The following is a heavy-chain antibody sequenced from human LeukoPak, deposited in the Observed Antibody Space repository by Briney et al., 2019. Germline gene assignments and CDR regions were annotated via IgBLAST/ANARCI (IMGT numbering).Heavy chain of an antibody. V-gene: IGHV3-30*04. CDR3: ARGQGYESYYYMDV. J-gene: IGHJ6*03. D-gene: IGHD2-2*01. CDR2: ISFDGVNT. Sequence: GRSLRLSCAASGFTLSTYAIHWVRQAPGKGLEWVAVISFDGVNTFYADSVKGRFTISRDNSNNTVYLQMNNLRPEDTAVFYCARGQGYESYYYMDVWGKGTTVSVSS. CDR1: GFTLSTYA.